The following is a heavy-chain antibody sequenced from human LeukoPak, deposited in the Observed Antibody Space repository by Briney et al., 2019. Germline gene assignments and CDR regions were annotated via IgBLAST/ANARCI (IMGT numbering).Heavy chain of an antibody. J-gene: IGHJ4*02. CDR2: INHSGST. Sequence: SETLSLTCTVSGGSISSYYWSWIRQPPGKGLEWIGEINHSGSTNYNPSLKSRVTISVDTSKNQFSLKLSSVTAADTAVYYCARRGRGYSSSWFDYWGQGTLVTVSS. V-gene: IGHV4-34*01. CDR3: ARRGRGYSSSWFDY. CDR1: GGSISSYY. D-gene: IGHD6-13*01.